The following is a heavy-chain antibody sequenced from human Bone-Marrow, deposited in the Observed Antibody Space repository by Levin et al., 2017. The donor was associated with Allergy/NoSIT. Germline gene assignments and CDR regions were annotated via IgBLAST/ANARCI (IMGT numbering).Heavy chain of an antibody. CDR2: ISSNGGST. J-gene: IGHJ4*02. D-gene: IGHD3-3*01. Sequence: PGGSLRLSCSASGFTFSSYAMHWVRQAPGKGLEYVSAISSNGGSTYYADSVKGRFTISRDNSKNTLYLQMSSLRAEDTAVYYCVKDWGWGYDFWSGYYGGGFDYWGQGTLVTVSS. V-gene: IGHV3-64D*06. CDR1: GFTFSSYA. CDR3: VKDWGWGYDFWSGYYGGGFDY.